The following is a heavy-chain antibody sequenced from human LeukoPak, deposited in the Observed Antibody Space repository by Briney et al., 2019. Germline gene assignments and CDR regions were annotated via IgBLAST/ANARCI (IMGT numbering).Heavy chain of an antibody. Sequence: PSGTLSLTCAVSGGSISSYYWSWIRQPPGKGLEWIGYIYYSGSTNYNPSLKSRVTISVDTSKNQFSLKLSSVTAADTAVYYCARDGLDAAYYYYGMDVWGQGTTVTVSS. CDR2: IYYSGST. CDR3: ARDGLDAAYYYYGMDV. D-gene: IGHD6-19*01. CDR1: GGSISSYY. V-gene: IGHV4-59*12. J-gene: IGHJ6*02.